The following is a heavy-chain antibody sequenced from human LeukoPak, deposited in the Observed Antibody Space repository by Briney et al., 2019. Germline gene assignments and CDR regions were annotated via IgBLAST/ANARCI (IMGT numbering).Heavy chain of an antibody. CDR2: IYWNDDK. J-gene: IGHJ4*02. V-gene: IGHV2-5*01. CDR1: GFSLSTSGVG. CDR3: ALVDTAMVTFDY. Sequence: ESGPTLVNPTQTLTLTCTFSGFSLSTSGVGVGWIRQPPVKALEWLALIYWNDDKRYSPSLKSRLTINKDPSKNQVVLTMTNMDPVDTATYYCALVDTAMVTFDYWGQGTLVTVSS. D-gene: IGHD5-18*01.